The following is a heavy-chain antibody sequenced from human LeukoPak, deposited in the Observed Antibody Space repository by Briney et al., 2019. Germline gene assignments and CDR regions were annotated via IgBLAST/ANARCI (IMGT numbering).Heavy chain of an antibody. V-gene: IGHV1-2*02. Sequence: GASVKVSCKASGYAFTGYYMRWVRQAPGQGLEWMGWINPNSGGTNYAQKFQGRVTMTRDTSISTAYMELSRLRSDDTAVYFCARFFWFGDRTLDYWGQGTLVTVSS. J-gene: IGHJ4*02. CDR2: INPNSGGT. D-gene: IGHD3-10*01. CDR3: ARFFWFGDRTLDY. CDR1: GYAFTGYY.